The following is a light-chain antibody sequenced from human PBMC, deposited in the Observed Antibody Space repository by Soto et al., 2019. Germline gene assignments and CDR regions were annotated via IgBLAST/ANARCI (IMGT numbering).Light chain of an antibody. J-gene: IGLJ3*02. V-gene: IGLV2-14*01. CDR2: EVS. CDR3: SSYTRSDTVV. CDR1: SSDVDDYNY. Sequence: QSVLTQPASVSGSPGQSITISCTGSSSDVDDYNYVSWYQQHPDKAPKLMIYEVSNRPSGVSNRFSGSKSGNTASLSISGLQAEDEAEYYCSSYTRSDTVVFGGGTKLTVL.